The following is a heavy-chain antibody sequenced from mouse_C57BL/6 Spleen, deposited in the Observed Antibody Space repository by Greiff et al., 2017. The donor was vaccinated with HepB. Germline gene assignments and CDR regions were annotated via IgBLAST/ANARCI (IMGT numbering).Heavy chain of an antibody. J-gene: IGHJ2*01. CDR3: ARESDDGDYGYFDY. V-gene: IGHV3-1*01. D-gene: IGHD2-3*01. Sequence: VQLQQSGPGMVKPSQSLSLTCTVTGYSITSGYDWHWIRHFPGNKLEWMGYIRYSGSTNSNPSLKSRISITHDTSKNHFFLKLNSVTTEDTATYYCARESDDGDYGYFDYWGQGTTLTVSS. CDR2: IRYSGST. CDR1: GYSITSGYD.